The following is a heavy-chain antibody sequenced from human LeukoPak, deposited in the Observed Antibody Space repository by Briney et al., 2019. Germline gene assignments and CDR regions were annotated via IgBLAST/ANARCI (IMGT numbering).Heavy chain of an antibody. V-gene: IGHV4-4*07. CDR3: ARGSIAVAGTVWFDP. D-gene: IGHD6-19*01. CDR2: IYTSEST. Sequence: SETLSLTCTVSGGSISSYYWSWIRQPAGKGLEWIGRIYTSESTHYSISLHCKGTMSVHTSKNQFSLKLNSETAADTAVYYCARGSIAVAGTVWFDPWGQGTLVTVSS. CDR1: GGSISSYY. J-gene: IGHJ5*02.